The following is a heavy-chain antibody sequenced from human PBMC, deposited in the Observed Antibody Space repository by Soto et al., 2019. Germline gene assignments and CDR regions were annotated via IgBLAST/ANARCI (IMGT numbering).Heavy chain of an antibody. CDR3: AREGPVGILRPFDY. J-gene: IGHJ4*02. CDR1: GGSFSGYY. Sequence: PSETLSLTCAVYGGSFSGYYWSWIRQPPGKGLEWIGEINHSGSTNYNPSLKGRVTISVDTSKNQFSLKLSRLRSDDTAVYYRAREGPVGILRPFDYWGQGTLVTVSS. D-gene: IGHD1-26*01. V-gene: IGHV4-34*01. CDR2: INHSGST.